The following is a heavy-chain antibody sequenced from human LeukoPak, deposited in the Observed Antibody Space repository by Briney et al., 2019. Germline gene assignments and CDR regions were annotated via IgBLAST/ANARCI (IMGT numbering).Heavy chain of an antibody. CDR3: ARAERLVPNYYDSSGYYYALGY. CDR1: GYSFTSYW. CDR2: IYPGDSDT. J-gene: IGHJ4*02. D-gene: IGHD3-22*01. V-gene: IGHV5-51*01. Sequence: GESLKISCKGSGYSFTSYWIGWVRQMPGKGLEWMGIIYPGDSDTRYSPSFQGQVTISADKSISTAYLQWSSLKASDTAMYFCARAERLVPNYYDSSGYYYALGYWGQGTLVTVSS.